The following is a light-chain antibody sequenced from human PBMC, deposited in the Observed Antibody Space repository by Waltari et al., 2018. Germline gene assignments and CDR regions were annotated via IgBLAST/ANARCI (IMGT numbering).Light chain of an antibody. V-gene: IGKV1-12*01. CDR1: QDISNW. CDR2: GAF. Sequence: DIQMTQSPSSVSASVGDRVTITCRASQDISNWLAWYQQKPGKGPNLLIFGAFTLQGGVPSRFSGSGSGTDFTLTISGLQPEDSATYFCQQGSSFPPTLGQGTKVEIK. CDR3: QQGSSFPPT. J-gene: IGKJ1*01.